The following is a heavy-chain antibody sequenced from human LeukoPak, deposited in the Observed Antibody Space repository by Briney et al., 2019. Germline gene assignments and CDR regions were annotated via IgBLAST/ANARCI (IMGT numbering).Heavy chain of an antibody. J-gene: IGHJ3*02. V-gene: IGHV4-61*08. CDR1: GGSISSGDYY. Sequence: SETLSLTCTVSGGSISSGDYYWSWIRQPPGKGLEWIGYIYYSGSTNYNPSLKSRVTISVDTSKNQFSLKLSSVTAADTAVYYCARGQREVLWFGEFDAFDIWGQGTMVTVSS. CDR3: ARGQREVLWFGEFDAFDI. D-gene: IGHD3-10*01. CDR2: IYYSGST.